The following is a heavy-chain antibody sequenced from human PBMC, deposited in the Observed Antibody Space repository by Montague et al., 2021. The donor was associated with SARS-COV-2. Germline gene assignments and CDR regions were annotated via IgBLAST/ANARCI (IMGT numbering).Heavy chain of an antibody. V-gene: IGHV4-34*01. CDR1: GGSFSGYY. CDR2: INHSGST. CDR3: GRVILSATSNPFDC. Sequence: SETLSLTCAVYGGSFSGYYWNWIRQPPGKGLEWIGEINHSGSTNYNPSLKSRVTMSVDTSKNQFSLKLSSVTAADTAVYFCGRVILSATSNPFDCWGPGTLVTVSP. D-gene: IGHD2-15*01. J-gene: IGHJ4*02.